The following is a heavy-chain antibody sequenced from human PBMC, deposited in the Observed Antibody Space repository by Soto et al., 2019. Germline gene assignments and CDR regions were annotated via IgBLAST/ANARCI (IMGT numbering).Heavy chain of an antibody. D-gene: IGHD5-18*01. J-gene: IGHJ4*02. V-gene: IGHV4-39*01. Sequence: PSETLSLTCTVSGGSISSSSYYWGWIRQPPGKGLEWIGSIYYSGSTYYNPSLKSRVTISVDTSKNQFSLKLSSVTAADTAVYYCADGGYSYGFGYWGQGTLVTVSS. CDR3: ADGGYSYGFGY. CDR1: GGSISSSSYY. CDR2: IYYSGST.